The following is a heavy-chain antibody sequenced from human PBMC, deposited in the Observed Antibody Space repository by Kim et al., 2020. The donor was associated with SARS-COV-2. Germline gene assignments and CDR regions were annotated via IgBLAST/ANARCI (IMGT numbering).Heavy chain of an antibody. J-gene: IGHJ4*02. V-gene: IGHV4-39*01. CDR2: THSSGST. CDR3: ARVIPMVRGVNPYYFDY. CDR1: GGSIRSSSYY. Sequence: SETLSLTCTVSGGSIRSSSYYWGWIRQPPGKGPEWIASTHSSGSTYYNPSLKSRVTISVDTSKDQFSLKLTSVTAADTAVYYCARVIPMVRGVNPYYFDYWGQGTLVTVSS. D-gene: IGHD3-10*01.